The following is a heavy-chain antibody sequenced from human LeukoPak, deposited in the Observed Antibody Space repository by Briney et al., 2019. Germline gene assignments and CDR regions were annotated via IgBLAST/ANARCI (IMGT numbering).Heavy chain of an antibody. CDR3: AISIYYDILTGYYNAFDI. CDR1: GYTFTSYD. V-gene: IGHV1-8*01. J-gene: IGHJ3*02. Sequence: WASVKVSCKASGYTFTSYDINWVRQAPGQGLEWMGWMNPNSGNTGYAQKFQGRVTMTRNTSISTAYMELSSLRSEDTAVYYCAISIYYDILTGYYNAFDIWGQGTMVTVSS. D-gene: IGHD3-9*01. CDR2: MNPNSGNT.